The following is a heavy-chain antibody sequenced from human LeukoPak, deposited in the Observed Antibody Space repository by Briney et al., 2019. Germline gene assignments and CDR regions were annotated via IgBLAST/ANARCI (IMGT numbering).Heavy chain of an antibody. D-gene: IGHD6-19*01. Sequence: KPSETLSLTCSVSGGSISGRRYYWGWIRQPPGRGLEWIGSIHYDGATYYNPSLKSRVTISVDTSKNQFSLKLSSVTAADTAVYYCARGLSSGWYRFGPHRQDAQFDYWGQGTLVTVSS. CDR1: GGSISGRRYY. CDR3: ARGLSSGWYRFGPHRQDAQFDY. J-gene: IGHJ4*02. CDR2: IHYDGAT. V-gene: IGHV4-39*07.